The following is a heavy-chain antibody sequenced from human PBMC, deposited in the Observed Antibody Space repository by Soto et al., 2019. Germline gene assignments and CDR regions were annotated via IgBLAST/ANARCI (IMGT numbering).Heavy chain of an antibody. D-gene: IGHD5-18*01. CDR2: IYYSGST. V-gene: IGHV4-39*01. Sequence: QLQLQESGPGLVKPSETLSLTCTVSGGSISSSSYYWGWIRQPPGKGLEWIGSIYYSGSTYYNRSLKKRVTITVDTSKNQFTPKLASVTAADTAVEYGARHDFSYGQYHWFDPWGQGTLVTVSS. CDR3: ARHDFSYGQYHWFDP. J-gene: IGHJ5*02. CDR1: GGSISSSSYY.